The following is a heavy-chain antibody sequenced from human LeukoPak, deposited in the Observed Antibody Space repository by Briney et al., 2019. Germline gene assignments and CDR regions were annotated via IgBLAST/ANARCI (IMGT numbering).Heavy chain of an antibody. CDR2: INPNSGGT. J-gene: IGHJ6*02. CDR3: ARERTTVVTLDYYYGMDV. D-gene: IGHD4-23*01. CDR1: GYTFTGYY. V-gene: IGHV1-2*02. Sequence: GASVKVSCKASGYTFTGYYMHWVRQAPGQGLEWMGWINPNSGGTNYAQKFQGRLTMTRDTSISTANMELSRLRSDDTAVYYCARERTTVVTLDYYYGMDVWGQGTTVTVSS.